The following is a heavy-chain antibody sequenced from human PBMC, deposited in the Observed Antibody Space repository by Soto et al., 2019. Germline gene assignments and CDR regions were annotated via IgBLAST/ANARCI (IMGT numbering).Heavy chain of an antibody. V-gene: IGHV3-21*01. Sequence: EVQLVESGGGLVKPGGSLRLSCAASGFTFSSYSMNWVRQAPGKGLEWVSSISSSSSYIYYADSVKGRFTISRDNAKNSRYQKMNSLRAEDTAVYYCARDQPGYSYGYGLGYWGQGTLVTVSS. CDR2: ISSSSSYI. CDR3: ARDQPGYSYGYGLGY. J-gene: IGHJ4*02. CDR1: GFTFSSYS. D-gene: IGHD5-18*01.